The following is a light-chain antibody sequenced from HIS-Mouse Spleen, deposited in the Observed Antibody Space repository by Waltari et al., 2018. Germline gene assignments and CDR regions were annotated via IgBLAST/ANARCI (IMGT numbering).Light chain of an antibody. CDR1: SSDVGGYNY. CDR2: DVS. J-gene: IGLJ2*01. Sequence: QSALTQPASVSGSPGQSITISCTGTSSDVGGYNYVSWYQQHPGKAPKPSIYDVSNRPSGVSNRFSGSKSGNTASLTISGLQAEDEADYYCSSYTSSSFNVVFGGGTKLTVL. CDR3: SSYTSSSFNVV. V-gene: IGLV2-14*03.